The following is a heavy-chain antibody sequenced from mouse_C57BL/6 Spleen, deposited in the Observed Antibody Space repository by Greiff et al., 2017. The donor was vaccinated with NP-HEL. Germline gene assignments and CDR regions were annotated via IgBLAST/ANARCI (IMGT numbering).Heavy chain of an antibody. CDR1: GYTFTDYY. J-gene: IGHJ2*01. Sequence: EVKLQQSGPELVKPGASVKISCKASGYTFTDYYMNWVKQSHGKSLEWIGDINPNNGGTSYNQKFKGKATLTVDKSSSTAYMELRSLTSEDSAVYYCARGERYGSSYEESDYWGQGTTLTVSS. CDR3: ARGERYGSSYEESDY. V-gene: IGHV1-26*01. D-gene: IGHD1-1*01. CDR2: INPNNGGT.